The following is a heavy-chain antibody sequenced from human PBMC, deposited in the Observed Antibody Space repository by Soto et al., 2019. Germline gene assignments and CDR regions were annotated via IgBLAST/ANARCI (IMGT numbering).Heavy chain of an antibody. Sequence: SGPTLVNPTQTLTLTCTFSGFSLSTSGMCVSWIRQPPGKALEWLARIDWDDDKYYSTSLKTRLTISKDTSKNQVVLTMTNMDPVDTATYYCARIPAYYDILTGYWANYGMYVWGQGTTVTVSS. CDR2: IDWDDDK. CDR3: ARIPAYYDILTGYWANYGMYV. D-gene: IGHD3-9*01. CDR1: GFSLSTSGMC. J-gene: IGHJ6*02. V-gene: IGHV2-70*11.